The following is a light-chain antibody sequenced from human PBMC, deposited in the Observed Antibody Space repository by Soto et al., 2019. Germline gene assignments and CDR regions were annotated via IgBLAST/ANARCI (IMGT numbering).Light chain of an antibody. CDR1: QGISQY. CDR3: QQYTNTNNPWM. CDR2: AAT. J-gene: IGKJ1*01. V-gene: IGKV1-9*01. Sequence: DIHLTQSPSLLSASVGDRVTITCRASQGISQYVAWHQQKPGKAPKLLIYAATVLQGGVPSRFSGTGSATEFTLIISGLQPDDSATYYCQQYTNTNNPWMLGQGTKVDIK.